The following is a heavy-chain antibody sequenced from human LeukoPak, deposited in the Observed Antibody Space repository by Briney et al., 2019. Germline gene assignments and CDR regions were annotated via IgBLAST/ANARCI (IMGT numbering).Heavy chain of an antibody. D-gene: IGHD5-18*01. CDR2: IYTSGST. J-gene: IGHJ4*02. V-gene: IGHV4-61*02. CDR3: ARAGGGDTAMVGY. CDR1: GGSISSGSYY. Sequence: PSQTLSLTCTVSGGSISSGSYYWSWIRQPAGKGLEWIGRIYTSGSTNYNPSLKSRVTISVDTSKNQFSLKLSSVTAADTAGYYWARAGGGDTAMVGYWGQGTLVTVSS.